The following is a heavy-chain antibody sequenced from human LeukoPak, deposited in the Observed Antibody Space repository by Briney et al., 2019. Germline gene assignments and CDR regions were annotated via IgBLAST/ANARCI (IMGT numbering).Heavy chain of an antibody. V-gene: IGHV4-61*01. J-gene: IGHJ4*02. Sequence: PSETLSLTCTVSGGSVSSGSYYWSWIRQPPGKGLEWIGYIYYSGSTNYNPSLKSRVTISVDTSKNQFSLKLSSVTAADTAVYYCAVSSGYDYVRTYYFDYWGQGTLVTVSS. D-gene: IGHD5-12*01. CDR1: GGSVSSGSYY. CDR3: AVSSGYDYVRTYYFDY. CDR2: IYYSGST.